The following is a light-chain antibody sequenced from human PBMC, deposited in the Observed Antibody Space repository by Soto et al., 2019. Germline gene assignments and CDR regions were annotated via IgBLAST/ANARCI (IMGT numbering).Light chain of an antibody. CDR3: MQALQSLRT. V-gene: IGKV2-28*01. CDR2: LGS. J-gene: IGKJ2*01. Sequence: DIVMTQSPLSLPVTPGEPASISCRSSQSLLASNEYNYLDWYVQKPGQSPQLLISLGSNRASGVPDNFSGSGSGTDFTLKIRRVEAEDVGVYYCMQALQSLRTFGQGTKLEIK. CDR1: QSLLASNEYNY.